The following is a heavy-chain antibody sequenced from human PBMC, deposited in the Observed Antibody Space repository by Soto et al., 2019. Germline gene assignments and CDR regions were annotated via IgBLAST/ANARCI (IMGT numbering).Heavy chain of an antibody. V-gene: IGHV1-24*01. Sequence: GASVKVSCKVSGYTLTELSMHWVRQAPGKGLEWMGGFDPEDGETIYAQKFQGRVTMTEDTSTDTAYMELSSLRSEDTAVYYCAKYDYVWGSYRPHWFDPWGQGTLVTVSS. CDR1: GYTLTELS. J-gene: IGHJ5*02. CDR3: AKYDYVWGSYRPHWFDP. CDR2: FDPEDGET. D-gene: IGHD3-16*02.